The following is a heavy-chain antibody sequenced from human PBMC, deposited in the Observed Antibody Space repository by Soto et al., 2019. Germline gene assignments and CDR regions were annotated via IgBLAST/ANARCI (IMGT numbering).Heavy chain of an antibody. V-gene: IGHV4-34*01. CDR1: GGSFSGYY. J-gene: IGHJ4*02. CDR2: INHSGST. Sequence: PSETLSLTCAVYGGSFSGYYWSWIRQPPGKGLEWIGEINHSGSTSYNPSLKSRVTISVDTSKNQFSLKLSSVTAADTAVYYCARVPYGDYYFDYWGQGTLVTVSS. D-gene: IGHD4-17*01. CDR3: ARVPYGDYYFDY.